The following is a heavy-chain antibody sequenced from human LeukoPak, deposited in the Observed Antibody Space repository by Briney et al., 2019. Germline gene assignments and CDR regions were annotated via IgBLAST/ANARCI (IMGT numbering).Heavy chain of an antibody. V-gene: IGHV3-23*01. Sequence: GGSLRLSCAASGFTFSSYAMSWVRQAPGKGLEWVSAISGSGGSTYYADSVKGRFTISRDNSKNTLYLQMNSLRAEDTAVYYCARLLLFGSRLGSFYIWGQGTMVTVSS. CDR1: GFTFSSYA. CDR3: ARLLLFGSRLGSFYI. D-gene: IGHD3-10*01. J-gene: IGHJ3*02. CDR2: ISGSGGST.